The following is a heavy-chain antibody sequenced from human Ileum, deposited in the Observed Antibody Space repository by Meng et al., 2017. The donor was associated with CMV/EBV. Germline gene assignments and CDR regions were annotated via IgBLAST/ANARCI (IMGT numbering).Heavy chain of an antibody. CDR3: ARAAARGVPVDL. D-gene: IGHD3-10*01. CDR2: IYYNGRT. CDR1: GGSIAISNYY. V-gene: IGHV4-39*07. J-gene: IGHJ5*02. Sequence: LPLQESGPGLVQPSETLSLTCLVSGGSIAISNYYWAWVRQAPGKEPEWIGSIYYNGRTYYNPSLNSRVTMSVDTSENQFSLKLTSVTAADTAVYYCARAAARGVPVDLWGQGTLVTVSS.